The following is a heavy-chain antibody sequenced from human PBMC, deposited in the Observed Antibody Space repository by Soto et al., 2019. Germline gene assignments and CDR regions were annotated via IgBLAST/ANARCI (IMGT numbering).Heavy chain of an antibody. J-gene: IGHJ6*02. Sequence: ASVKVSCKASGGTFSNYAISWVRQAPGQGLEWMGQFIPAFGTPSYAQQFQGRVTITADESTSTVYMELSSLRFEDTAVYYCARSKTAPPYYYYGMDVWGQGTTVTVSS. D-gene: IGHD6-6*01. CDR1: GGTFSNYA. CDR3: ARSKTAPPYYYYGMDV. CDR2: FIPAFGTP. V-gene: IGHV1-69*13.